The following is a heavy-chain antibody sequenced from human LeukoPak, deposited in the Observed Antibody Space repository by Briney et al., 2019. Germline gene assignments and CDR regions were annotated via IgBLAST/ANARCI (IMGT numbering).Heavy chain of an antibody. J-gene: IGHJ4*02. CDR1: GFTLSNYW. Sequence: GGSLRLSCAASGFTLSNYWMHWVRQATGKGLVWVSHINGDGSSTSYADSVKGRFTISRDNAKNTLYLQMNSLRAEDTAVYYCARGGVPAAFDYWGQGTLVIVSS. CDR3: ARGGVPAAFDY. D-gene: IGHD2-2*01. CDR2: INGDGSST. V-gene: IGHV3-74*01.